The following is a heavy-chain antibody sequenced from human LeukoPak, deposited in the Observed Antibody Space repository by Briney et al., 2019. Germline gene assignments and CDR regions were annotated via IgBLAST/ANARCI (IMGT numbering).Heavy chain of an antibody. V-gene: IGHV1-2*02. CDR3: ARDVFRVAGTRQLYYYNAIDV. Sequence: ASVTVSCKASGYTFTGNYMHWVRQAHGQGLEWMGWINPNNGGTNMAQKSPGRVTTTRDTSISTAYMELSRLRSNDTAVYHCARDVFRVAGTRQLYYYNAIDVWGQGTTVTVSS. CDR2: INPNNGGT. D-gene: IGHD6-19*01. CDR1: GYTFTGNY. J-gene: IGHJ6*01.